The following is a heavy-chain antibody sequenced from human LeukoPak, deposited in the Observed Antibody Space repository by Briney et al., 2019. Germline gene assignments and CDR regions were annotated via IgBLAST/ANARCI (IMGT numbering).Heavy chain of an antibody. V-gene: IGHV3-7*01. J-gene: IGHJ4*02. Sequence: PGGSLRLSCAASGFTFDNFWMNWVRMAPGRGLEGLANIRPDGSDKYYVDSVKGRFTISRDNGKNLVYLEMNSLRVEDTAVYYCSGRDSSRNPWAYWGQGTLVSVSS. CDR1: GFTFDNFW. CDR3: SGRDSSRNPWAY. CDR2: IRPDGSDK. D-gene: IGHD2-2*01.